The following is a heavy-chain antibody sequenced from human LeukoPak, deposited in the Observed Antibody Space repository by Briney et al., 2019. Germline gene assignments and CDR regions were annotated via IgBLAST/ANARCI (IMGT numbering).Heavy chain of an antibody. Sequence: DSVKGRFTVSRDNSKNTLYLQMNSLRAEDTAVYYCMLPPWTGYYSTSLGKDYWGQGTLVTVSS. J-gene: IGHJ4*02. D-gene: IGHD3/OR15-3a*01. V-gene: IGHV3-30*07. CDR3: MLPPWTGYYSTSLGKDY.